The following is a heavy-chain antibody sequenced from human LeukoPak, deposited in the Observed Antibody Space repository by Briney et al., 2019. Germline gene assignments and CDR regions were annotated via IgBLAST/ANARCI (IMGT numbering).Heavy chain of an antibody. V-gene: IGHV4-39*01. CDR1: GGSVSSSSYY. Sequence: PSETLSLTCTVSGGSVSSSSYYWGWIRQPPGKGLEWIGSIYYSGSTYYNPSLKSRVTISVDTSKNQFSLKLSSVTAADTAVYYCARQGFDYGEIFDYWGQGTLVTVSS. CDR3: ARQGFDYGEIFDY. D-gene: IGHD4-17*01. J-gene: IGHJ4*02. CDR2: IYYSGST.